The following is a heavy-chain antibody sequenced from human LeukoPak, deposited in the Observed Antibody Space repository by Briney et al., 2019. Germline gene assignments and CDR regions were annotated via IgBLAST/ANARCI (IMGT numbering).Heavy chain of an antibody. D-gene: IGHD3/OR15-3a*01. V-gene: IGHV3-23*01. J-gene: IGHJ4*02. CDR1: GFTFSSYA. CDR2: ISGSGDTT. CDR3: ARLWPAATSSRFDY. Sequence: GGSLRLSCAASGFTFSSYAMNWVRQAPGKGLEWVSDISGSGDTTSYADSVKGRFTISRDDSKNTLYLQMKSLRAEDTAVYYCARLWPAATSSRFDYWGQGTLVTVSS.